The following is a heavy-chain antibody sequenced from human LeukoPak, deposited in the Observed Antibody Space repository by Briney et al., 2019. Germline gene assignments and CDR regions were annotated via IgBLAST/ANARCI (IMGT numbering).Heavy chain of an antibody. CDR1: GFTFSSYA. CDR2: INWNGGST. Sequence: GGSLRLSCAASGFTFSSYAMSWARQAPGKGLEWVSGINWNGGSTGYADSVKGRFTISRDNAKNSLYLQMNSLRAEDTALYHCARDSSSSGWYYFDYWGQGTLVTVSS. CDR3: ARDSSSSGWYYFDY. J-gene: IGHJ4*02. D-gene: IGHD6-19*01. V-gene: IGHV3-20*01.